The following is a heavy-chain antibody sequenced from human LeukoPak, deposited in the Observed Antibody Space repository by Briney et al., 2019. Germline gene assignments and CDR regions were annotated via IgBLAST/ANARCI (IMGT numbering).Heavy chain of an antibody. CDR1: GYTLTELS. V-gene: IGHV1-24*01. J-gene: IGHJ6*03. CDR2: FDPEDGET. Sequence: GASVKVSCKVSGYTLTELSMHWVRQAPGKGLEWMGGFDPEDGETIYAQKFQGRVTMTEDTSTDTAYMELSSLRSEDTALYYCATGPYYYYYMDVWGKGTTVTVSS. CDR3: ATGPYYYYYMDV.